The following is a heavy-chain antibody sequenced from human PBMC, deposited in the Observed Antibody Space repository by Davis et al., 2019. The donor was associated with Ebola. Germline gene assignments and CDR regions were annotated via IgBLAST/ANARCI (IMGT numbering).Heavy chain of an antibody. D-gene: IGHD3-10*01. V-gene: IGHV3-49*04. CDR2: IRSKAYGGTT. J-gene: IGHJ6*02. CDR1: GFTFGDYA. Sequence: GESLKISCTASGFTFGDYAMSWVRQAPGKGLEWVGFIRSKAYGGTTEYAASVKGRFTISRDDSKSIAYLQMNSLKTEDTAVYYCTRVEIWLGLYYYYGMDVWGQGTTVTVSS. CDR3: TRVEIWLGLYYYYGMDV.